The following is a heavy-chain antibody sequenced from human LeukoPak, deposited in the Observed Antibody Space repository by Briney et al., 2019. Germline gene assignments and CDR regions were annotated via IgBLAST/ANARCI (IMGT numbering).Heavy chain of an antibody. CDR3: ARNLVLRYLHPRQDY. D-gene: IGHD3-9*01. CDR2: IKQDGSEK. J-gene: IGHJ4*02. Sequence: PGGSLRLSCAASGFTFSSYWMSWVRQAPGKGLEWVANIKQDGSEKYYVDSVKSRFAISRDNAKNSLYLQMNSLRAEATAVYSCARNLVLRYLHPRQDYWGQGTLVTVSS. CDR1: GFTFSSYW. V-gene: IGHV3-7*01.